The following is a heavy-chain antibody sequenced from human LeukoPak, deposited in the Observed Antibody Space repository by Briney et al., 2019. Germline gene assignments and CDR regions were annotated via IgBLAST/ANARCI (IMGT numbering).Heavy chain of an antibody. J-gene: IGHJ4*02. CDR1: EFTFTSYW. V-gene: IGHV3-7*05. Sequence: GGSLRLSCAASEFTFTSYWMTWVRRAPGKGLEWVANIHQDASEKYYVDSVKGRFTISRDNAKNSLFLQMNSLRAEASAVYYCARARNCDYWGQGTLVTVSS. D-gene: IGHD1-7*01. CDR3: ARARNCDY. CDR2: IHQDASEK.